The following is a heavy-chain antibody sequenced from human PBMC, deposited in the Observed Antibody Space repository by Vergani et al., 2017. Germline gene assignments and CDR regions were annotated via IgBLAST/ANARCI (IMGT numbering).Heavy chain of an antibody. V-gene: IGHV1-46*01. CDR2: INSIGGST. CDR1: GYTFTSYY. Sequence: QLQLVKSGAEVKKPGASVKVSCQASGYTFTSYYIHWVRQAPGQGLEWMGIINSIGGSTNYAQKFQGRVTMTRDTSTSTVFMELNSLRSEDTAVYYCARGCGSTSCYKRGEDWFDPWVQGTLVTVSS. CDR3: ARGCGSTSCYKRGEDWFDP. D-gene: IGHD2-2*02. J-gene: IGHJ5*02.